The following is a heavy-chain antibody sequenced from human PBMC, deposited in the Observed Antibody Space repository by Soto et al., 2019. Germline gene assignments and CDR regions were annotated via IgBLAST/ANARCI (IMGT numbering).Heavy chain of an antibody. J-gene: IGHJ6*02. CDR1: VFTFSTDA. V-gene: IGHV3-30*07. CDR2: MSSSGGNT. Sequence: PGWSLRLSCEDSVFTFSTDALHWFRQAPGKGLAWVAVMSSSGGNTYYADSVKGRFTNSRDNSKNTLYLQMNSLRAEYTAVYYCERDYYYYGMDVWGQGTTVTDSS. CDR3: ERDYYYYGMDV.